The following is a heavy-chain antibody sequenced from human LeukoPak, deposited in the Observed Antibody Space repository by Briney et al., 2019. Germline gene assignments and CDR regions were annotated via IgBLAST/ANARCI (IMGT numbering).Heavy chain of an antibody. J-gene: IGHJ4*02. D-gene: IGHD5-12*01. CDR3: ARVIQWLIDY. CDR1: GFTFSSYA. V-gene: IGHV3-30*04. Sequence: GGSLRLSWAASGFTFSSYAMHWVRQAPGKGLEWVAVISYDGSNKYYADSVKGRFTISRDNSKNTLYLQMNSLRAEDTAVYYCARVIQWLIDYWGQGTLVTVSS. CDR2: ISYDGSNK.